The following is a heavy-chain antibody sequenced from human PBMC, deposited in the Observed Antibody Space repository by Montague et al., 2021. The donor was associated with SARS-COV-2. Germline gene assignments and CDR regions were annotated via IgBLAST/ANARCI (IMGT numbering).Heavy chain of an antibody. J-gene: IGHJ4*02. V-gene: IGHV3-23*01. D-gene: IGHD3-22*01. CDR3: RVGNYYDSISDY. Sequence: SLRLSCAASVFTFSSYAMSWVRQAPGKGLEWVSAISGSVGSTYXXXSXKGRFTISRDNSKNTLYLQMNSLRAEDTAVYYCRVGNYYDSISDYWGQGTLVTVSS. CDR2: ISGSVGST. CDR1: VFTFSSYA.